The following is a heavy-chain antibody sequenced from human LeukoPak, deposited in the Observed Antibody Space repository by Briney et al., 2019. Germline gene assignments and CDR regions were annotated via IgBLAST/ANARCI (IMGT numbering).Heavy chain of an antibody. Sequence: SETLALTHAVSGYSLCRGYEWAWIGQPPGKRLEWIGNIYHSGSAHYNQSLKRRDTISVDRSNNQFSLRLSSVTAADTAVYYCATDPRGLTPCCTSTSCYDDYFGPWGQGTLVTVSS. CDR2: IYHSGSA. CDR1: GYSLCRGYE. V-gene: IGHV4-38-2*02. D-gene: IGHD2-2*01. CDR3: ATDPRGLTPCCTSTSCYDDYFGP. J-gene: IGHJ5*02.